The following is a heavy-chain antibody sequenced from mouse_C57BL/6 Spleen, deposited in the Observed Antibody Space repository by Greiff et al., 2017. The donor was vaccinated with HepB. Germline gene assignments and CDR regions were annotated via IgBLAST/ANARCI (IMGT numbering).Heavy chain of an antibody. Sequence: EVQLQQSGPELVKPGASVKIPCKASGYTFTDYNMDWVKQSHGKSLEWIGDINPNNGGTIYNQKFKGKATLTVDKSSSTAYMELRSLTSEDTAVYYCARSNYYYYGSSYWYFDVWGTGTTVTVSS. CDR2: INPNNGGT. CDR1: GYTFTDYN. CDR3: ARSNYYYYGSSYWYFDV. V-gene: IGHV1-18*01. D-gene: IGHD1-1*01. J-gene: IGHJ1*03.